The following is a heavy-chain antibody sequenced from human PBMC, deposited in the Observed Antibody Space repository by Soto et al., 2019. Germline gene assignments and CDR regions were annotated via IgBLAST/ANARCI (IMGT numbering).Heavy chain of an antibody. J-gene: IGHJ6*02. V-gene: IGHV1-69*01. D-gene: IGHD3-3*01. CDR3: ARDYDFWSGYYGYYYYGMDV. CDR2: IIPIFGTA. Sequence: HVQLVQSGAEVKKPGSSVKVSCKASGGTFSSYAISWVRQAPGQGLEWMGGIIPIFGTANYAQKFQGRVTITADESTSTAYMELSSLRSEDTAVYYCARDYDFWSGYYGYYYYGMDVWGQGTTVTVSS. CDR1: GGTFSSYA.